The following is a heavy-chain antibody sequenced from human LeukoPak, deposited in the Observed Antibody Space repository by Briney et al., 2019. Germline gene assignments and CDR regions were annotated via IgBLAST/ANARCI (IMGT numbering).Heavy chain of an antibody. D-gene: IGHD3-16*01. CDR1: GGSFSGYY. Sequence: SETLSLTCAVYGGSFSGYYWSWIRQPPGKGLEWIGEINRSGSTNYNPSLKSRVTISVDTSKNQFSLKLSSVTAADTAVYYCATGVGVSNFDYWGQGTLVTVSS. J-gene: IGHJ4*02. CDR2: INRSGST. V-gene: IGHV4-34*01. CDR3: ATGVGVSNFDY.